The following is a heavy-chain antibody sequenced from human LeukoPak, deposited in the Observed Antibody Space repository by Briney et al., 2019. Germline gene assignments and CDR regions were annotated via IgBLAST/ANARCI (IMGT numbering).Heavy chain of an antibody. D-gene: IGHD1-7*01. CDR2: ISSSGSTI. CDR3: AKSLTGTTREHYFDY. V-gene: IGHV3-11*01. Sequence: GGSLRPSCAASGFTFSDYYMSWIRQAPGKGLEWVSYISSSGSTIYYADSVKGRFTISRDNAKNSLYLQMNSLRAEDTAVYYCAKSLTGTTREHYFDYWGQGTLVTVSS. J-gene: IGHJ4*02. CDR1: GFTFSDYY.